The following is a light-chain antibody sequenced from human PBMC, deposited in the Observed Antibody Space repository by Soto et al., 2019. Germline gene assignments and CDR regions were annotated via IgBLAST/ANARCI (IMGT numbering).Light chain of an antibody. CDR2: GAS. J-gene: IGKJ4*01. Sequence: EIVLTQSPGTLSLSPGGRATLSCRASQSVSSSYLAWYQQKPGQAPRLLIYGASSRATGIPDRFSGSGSGTDFTLTISRLEPEDFAVYYCQQYGSSPLTFGGGTKVDI. V-gene: IGKV3-20*01. CDR1: QSVSSSY. CDR3: QQYGSSPLT.